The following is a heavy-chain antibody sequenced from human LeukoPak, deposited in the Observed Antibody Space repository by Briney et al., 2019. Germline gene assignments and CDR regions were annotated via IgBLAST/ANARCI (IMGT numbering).Heavy chain of an antibody. D-gene: IGHD4-17*01. Sequence: GGSLRLSCAASGFTFTSYIMNWVRQAPGKGLEWVSYISITSSTIYYADSVKGRVTISRDNAKSSLYLQMNSLGAEDTAVYYCARHYYGDYYFDYWGQGTLVTVSS. CDR3: ARHYYGDYYFDY. CDR1: GFTFTSYI. V-gene: IGHV3-48*01. CDR2: ISITSSTI. J-gene: IGHJ4*02.